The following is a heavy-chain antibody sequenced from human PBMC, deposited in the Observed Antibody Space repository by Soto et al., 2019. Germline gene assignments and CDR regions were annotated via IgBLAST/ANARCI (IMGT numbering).Heavy chain of an antibody. CDR1: GFTFSSRS. CDR3: VPDVVVIAAKGY. J-gene: IGHJ4*02. CDR2: RSSTSHHT. D-gene: IGHD2-15*01. V-gene: IGHV3-21*02. Sequence: EVQLVESGGGLVKPGGSLRLSCAGSGFTFSSRSMNWVRQTPGKGLEWVSSRSSTSHHTQYGDSVRGRFTISRDNAKNSLYLQMDSLRAEDTAVYYCVPDVVVIAAKGYWGQGTLVIVSS.